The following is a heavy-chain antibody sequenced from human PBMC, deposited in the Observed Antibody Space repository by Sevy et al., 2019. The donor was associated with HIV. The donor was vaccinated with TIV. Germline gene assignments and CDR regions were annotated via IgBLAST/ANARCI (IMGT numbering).Heavy chain of an antibody. CDR3: ARVLNIVTGYYNGGLDP. Sequence: GGSLRLSCAASGFTFSSYAMHWVRQAPGKGLEWVAVISYDGSNKYYADSVKGRFTISRDNSKNTLYLQMNSLRAEDTAGYDGARVLNIVTGYYNGGLDPWGQGTLVTVSS. D-gene: IGHD3-9*01. CDR1: GFTFSSYA. V-gene: IGHV3-30-3*01. CDR2: ISYDGSNK. J-gene: IGHJ5*02.